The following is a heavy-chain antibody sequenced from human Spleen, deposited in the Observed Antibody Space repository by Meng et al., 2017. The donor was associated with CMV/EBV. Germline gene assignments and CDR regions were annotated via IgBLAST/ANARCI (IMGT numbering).Heavy chain of an antibody. CDR2: IRYDGSNK. CDR3: AKGPIFGVVISSLGYYYGMDV. Sequence: GESLKISCAASGFTFSSYGMHWVRQAPGKGLEWVAFIRYDGSNKYYADSVKGRFTISRDNSKSTLYLQMNSLRAEDTAVYYCAKGPIFGVVISSLGYYYGMDVWGQGTTVTVSS. CDR1: GFTFSSYG. J-gene: IGHJ6*02. D-gene: IGHD3-3*01. V-gene: IGHV3-30*02.